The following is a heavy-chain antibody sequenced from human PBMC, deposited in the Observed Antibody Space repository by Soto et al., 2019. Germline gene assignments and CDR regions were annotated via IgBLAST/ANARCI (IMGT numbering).Heavy chain of an antibody. Sequence: QVQLVQSGAEVKKPGASVKVSCKASGYTFTSYGISWVRQAPGQGLEWMGWISAYNGNTNYAQQLQGRVTMTTDTSTSTAYRELRSLRSDDTAVYYCARGMEVLRYQESAFDPWGQGTLVTVSS. V-gene: IGHV1-18*01. CDR1: GYTFTSYG. J-gene: IGHJ5*02. CDR3: ARGMEVLRYQESAFDP. D-gene: IGHD3-9*01. CDR2: ISAYNGNT.